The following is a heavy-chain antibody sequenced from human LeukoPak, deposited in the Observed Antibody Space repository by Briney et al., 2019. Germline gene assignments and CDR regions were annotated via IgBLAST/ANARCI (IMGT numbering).Heavy chain of an antibody. CDR2: ISTGGDYT. D-gene: IGHD3-22*01. Sequence: GGSLRLSCAASGFTFSAYPMHWVRQAPGKGLEYVSAISTGGDYTYFGNSVKGRFTISRDNSKNTLYLQMNSLRAEDTAVYYCVSSYYYDSSGTGLLLWGQGTLVTVSS. J-gene: IGHJ4*02. CDR1: GFTFSAYP. CDR3: VSSYYYDSSGTGLLL. V-gene: IGHV3-64*01.